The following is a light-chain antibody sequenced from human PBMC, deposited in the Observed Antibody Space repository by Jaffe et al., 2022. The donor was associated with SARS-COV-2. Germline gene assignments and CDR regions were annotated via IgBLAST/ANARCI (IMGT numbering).Light chain of an antibody. CDR2: LNGDGSH. J-gene: IGLJ2*01. CDR1: SGHSNYA. V-gene: IGLV4-69*01. Sequence: QLVLTQSPSASASLGASVKLTCTLSSGHSNYAIAWHQQQPDKGPRYLMKLNGDGSHNKGDGIPDRFSGSSSGDERYLTISSLQSEDEADYYCQTWGTGIHVVFGGGTKVTVL. CDR3: QTWGTGIHVV.